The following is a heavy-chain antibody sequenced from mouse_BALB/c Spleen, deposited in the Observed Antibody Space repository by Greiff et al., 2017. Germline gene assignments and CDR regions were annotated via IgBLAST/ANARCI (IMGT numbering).Heavy chain of an antibody. CDR3: ARGRDYYGYVWFAY. CDR1: GYTFSSYW. Sequence: VQLQQSGAELMKPGASVKISCKATGYTFSSYWIEWVKQRPGHGLEWIGEILPGSGSTNYNEKFKGKATFTADTSSNTAYMQLSSLTSEDSAVYYCARGRDYYGYVWFAYWGQGTLVTVSA. V-gene: IGHV1-9*01. CDR2: ILPGSGST. J-gene: IGHJ3*01. D-gene: IGHD1-2*01.